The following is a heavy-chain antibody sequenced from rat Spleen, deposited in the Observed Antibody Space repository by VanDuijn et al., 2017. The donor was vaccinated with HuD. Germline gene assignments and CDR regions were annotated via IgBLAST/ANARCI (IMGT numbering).Heavy chain of an antibody. D-gene: IGHD1-11*01. CDR1: GFTFTNYY. V-gene: IGHV5-25*01. CDR2: INTGGGNT. J-gene: IGHJ2*01. CDR3: ARRTYGDY. Sequence: EVQLVESGGGLVQPGRSMKLSCAASGFTFTNYYMAWVRQAPTKGLEWVASINTGGGNTYYRDSVKGRFTISRDNAKSTLYLQMDSLRSEDTATYYCARRTYGDYWGQGVMVTVSS.